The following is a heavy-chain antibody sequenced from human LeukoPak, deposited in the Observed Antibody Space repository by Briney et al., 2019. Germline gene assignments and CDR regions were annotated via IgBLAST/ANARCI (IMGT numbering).Heavy chain of an antibody. CDR2: ISGGGHDI. Sequence: GGSLRLSCAASGFTFSDSYMTWVRQAPGKGVEWLAYISGGGHDINYSDSVKGRFTISRDNAKNSLYLQMNGLGAEDTAVYYCARGSSIAAPPAFDDYWGQGTLVTVSS. D-gene: IGHD6-6*01. V-gene: IGHV3-11*06. CDR1: GFTFSDSY. J-gene: IGHJ4*02. CDR3: ARGSSIAAPPAFDDY.